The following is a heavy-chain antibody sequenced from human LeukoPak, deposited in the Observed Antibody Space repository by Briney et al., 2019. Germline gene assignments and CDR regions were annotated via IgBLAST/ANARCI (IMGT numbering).Heavy chain of an antibody. Sequence: GESLKISCKGSGYSFTSYWIGWVRQMPGKGLEWMGIIYSGDSDTRYSPSFQGQVTISADKSISTAYLQWSSLKASDTAMYYCARPESYSGYDYGAFDIWGQGTMVTVSS. CDR1: GYSFTSYW. D-gene: IGHD5-12*01. V-gene: IGHV5-51*01. J-gene: IGHJ3*02. CDR3: ARPESYSGYDYGAFDI. CDR2: IYSGDSDT.